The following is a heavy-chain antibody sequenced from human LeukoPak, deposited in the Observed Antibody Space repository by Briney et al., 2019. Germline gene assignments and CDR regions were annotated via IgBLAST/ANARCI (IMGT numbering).Heavy chain of an antibody. Sequence: PGGSLRLSCAASGFTFSSYAMHWVRQAPGKGLEWVAVISYDGSNKYYADSVKGRFTISRDNSKNTLYLQMNSLRAEDTAVYYCASPYYDSSGYLPDYWGQGTLVTVSS. CDR3: ASPYYDSSGYLPDY. CDR2: ISYDGSNK. V-gene: IGHV3-30-3*01. J-gene: IGHJ4*02. CDR1: GFTFSSYA. D-gene: IGHD3-22*01.